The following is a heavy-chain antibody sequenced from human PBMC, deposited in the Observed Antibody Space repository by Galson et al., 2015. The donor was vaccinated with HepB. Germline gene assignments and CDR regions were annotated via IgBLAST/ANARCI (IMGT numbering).Heavy chain of an antibody. CDR1: GFTFSTFA. CDR2: ITSSGGNT. D-gene: IGHD2-15*01. Sequence: SLRLSCAASGFTFSTFAMTWVRQAPGKGLEWVSSITSSGGNTYYTDSVKGRFTISRDNSKNTLLLQLNSLRAEDTAVYYCAKDGVMVAANPYQFHYWGQGTLVTVSS. V-gene: IGHV3-23*01. CDR3: AKDGVMVAANPYQFHY. J-gene: IGHJ4*02.